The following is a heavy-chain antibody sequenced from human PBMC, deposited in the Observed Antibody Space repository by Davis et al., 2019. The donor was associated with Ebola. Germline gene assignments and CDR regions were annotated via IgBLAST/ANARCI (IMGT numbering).Heavy chain of an antibody. CDR1: GFTLSSYW. D-gene: IGHD1-26*01. V-gene: IGHV3-7*01. CDR3: ARQEWELPPANYYYFDY. Sequence: GESLKISCEASGFTLSSYWMSWVRQAPGKGLEWVANINEDGSEKYYVDSVKGRFTISRDNAKNSLYLQMNSLRAEDTAVYYCARQEWELPPANYYYFDYWGQGTLVTVSS. CDR2: INEDGSEK. J-gene: IGHJ4*02.